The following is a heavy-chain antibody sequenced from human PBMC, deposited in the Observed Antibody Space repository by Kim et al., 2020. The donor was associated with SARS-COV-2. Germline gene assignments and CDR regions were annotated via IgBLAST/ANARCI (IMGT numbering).Heavy chain of an antibody. CDR3: ARHDWFDP. Sequence: GGSLRLSCAVSGFSVSGDYMNWVRQAPGKGLECVSVIHTGGATFYADSVKGRFTISRDSSKNTLYLQMNSLRVEDTAVYYCARHDWFDPWGPGTLLTVSS. CDR1: GFSVSGDY. J-gene: IGHJ5*02. V-gene: IGHV3-66*04. CDR2: IHTGGAT.